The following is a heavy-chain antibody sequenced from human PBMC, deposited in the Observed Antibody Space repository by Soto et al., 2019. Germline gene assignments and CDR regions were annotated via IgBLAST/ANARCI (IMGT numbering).Heavy chain of an antibody. CDR3: VILGRREDNYGDAFDI. Sequence: SETLSLTCTVSGGSISSSSSYWGWIRQPPGKGLEWIGSIYYSGSTYYNPSLKSRVTISVDTSKNQFSLKLSSVTAADTAVYYCVILGRREDNYGDAFDIWGQGTMVTVSS. V-gene: IGHV4-39*01. J-gene: IGHJ3*02. CDR1: GGSISSSSSY. CDR2: IYYSGST. D-gene: IGHD5-18*01.